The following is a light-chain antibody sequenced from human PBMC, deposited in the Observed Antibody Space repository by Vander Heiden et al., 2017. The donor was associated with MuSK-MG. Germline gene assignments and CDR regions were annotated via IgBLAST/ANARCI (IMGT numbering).Light chain of an antibody. Sequence: EIVLTQSPGTLSLSPGERATLSCRASQSVSSSYLAWYQQKPGQAPRLLIYGASSRATGIPDRFSGSGSGTDFTLTISRLEPEDFAVYYCQQDGSSHPFGQGTRLEIK. V-gene: IGKV3-20*01. CDR1: QSVSSSY. J-gene: IGKJ5*01. CDR3: QQDGSSHP. CDR2: GAS.